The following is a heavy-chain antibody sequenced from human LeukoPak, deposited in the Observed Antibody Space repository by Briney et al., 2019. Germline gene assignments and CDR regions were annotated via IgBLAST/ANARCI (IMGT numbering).Heavy chain of an antibody. Sequence: PSETLSLTCTVSGGSINNYYWSWIRQPPGKGLEWIAYIYYTGITNYNPSLKSRVTISVDTSKNQFSLKLSSVTAADTAVYYCARHPGGVVGASFYYGMDVWGQGTTVTVSS. CDR3: ARHPGGVVGASFYYGMDV. V-gene: IGHV4-59*08. CDR2: IYYTGIT. CDR1: GGSINNYY. J-gene: IGHJ6*02. D-gene: IGHD2-15*01.